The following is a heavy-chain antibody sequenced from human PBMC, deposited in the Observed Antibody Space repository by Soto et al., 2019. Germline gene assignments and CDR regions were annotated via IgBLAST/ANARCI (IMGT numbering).Heavy chain of an antibody. V-gene: IGHV3-7*01. J-gene: IGHJ6*02. CDR2: IKQDGSEE. Sequence: EVQLVESGGGLVQPGGSLRLSCVESGFTFSSYWMRWVRQAPVKGLEWVGNIKQDGSEENYVDSVKGRFTISRDNAKNSMYLQMNSLIAEDTAVNYCQRIASSGRGWDVWRQGTTVVISS. CDR3: QRIASSGRGWDV. D-gene: IGHD3-10*01. CDR1: GFTFSSYW.